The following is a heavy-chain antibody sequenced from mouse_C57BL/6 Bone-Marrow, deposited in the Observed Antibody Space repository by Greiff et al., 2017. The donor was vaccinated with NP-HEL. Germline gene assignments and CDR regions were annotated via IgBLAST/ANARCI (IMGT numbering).Heavy chain of an antibody. Sequence: QVQLQQSGAELVRPGTSVKVSCKASGYAFTNYLIEWVKQRPGQGLEWIGVINPGSGGTNYNEKFKGKATLTADKSSSTAYMQRISLTSEDSAVYFCARVGGLRHGYAMDYWGQGTSVTVSS. V-gene: IGHV1-54*01. J-gene: IGHJ4*01. CDR1: GYAFTNYL. D-gene: IGHD2-4*01. CDR3: ARVGGLRHGYAMDY. CDR2: INPGSGGT.